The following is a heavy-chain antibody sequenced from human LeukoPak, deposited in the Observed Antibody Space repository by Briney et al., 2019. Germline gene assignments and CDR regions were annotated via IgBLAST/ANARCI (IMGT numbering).Heavy chain of an antibody. D-gene: IGHD3-10*01. CDR1: GFSFSTYS. V-gene: IGHV3-74*01. CDR2: INSDGSST. J-gene: IGHJ6*02. Sequence: GGSLRLSCEPSGFSFSTYSMNWVRQAPGKGLVWVSRINSDGSSTTYADSVKGRFTISRDNAKNTLYLQMNSLRAEDTAVYFCARDYGRSRDYGMDVWGQGTTVTVSS. CDR3: ARDYGRSRDYGMDV.